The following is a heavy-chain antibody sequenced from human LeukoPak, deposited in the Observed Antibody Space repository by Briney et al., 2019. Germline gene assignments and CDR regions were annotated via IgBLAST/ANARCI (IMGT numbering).Heavy chain of an antibody. CDR2: FDPEDGET. CDR1: GYSLTELP. J-gene: IGHJ6*03. V-gene: IGHV1-24*01. D-gene: IGHD2-2*01. CDR3: ATDRPSSDKVGPRGYYYYYMDV. Sequence: VASVKVSCKVSGYSLTELPMHWVRQAPGKGLEWMGGFDPEDGETIYAQTLQGRVTMTEDTSTDTAYMELSSMRSEDTAVYYCATDRPSSDKVGPRGYYYYYMDVWGKGTTVTVSS.